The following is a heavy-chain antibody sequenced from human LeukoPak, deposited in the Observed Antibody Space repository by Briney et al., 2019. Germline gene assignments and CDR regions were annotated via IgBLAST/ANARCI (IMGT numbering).Heavy chain of an antibody. J-gene: IGHJ5*02. CDR3: ARTYYDGSRNPNWFDP. Sequence: GASVKVSCKASGYTFTNYDINWVRQAAAQGLEGMGCMKPDSGGTCYAEKFRGRVTLTSDTSTSIAYMELSGVRSEDTAVYFCARTYYDGSRNPNWFDPWGQGTLVTVSS. D-gene: IGHD3-22*01. CDR1: GYTFTNYD. CDR2: MKPDSGGT. V-gene: IGHV1-8*01.